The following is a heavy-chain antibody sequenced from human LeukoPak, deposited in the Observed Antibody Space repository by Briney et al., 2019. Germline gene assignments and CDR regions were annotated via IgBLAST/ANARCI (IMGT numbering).Heavy chain of an antibody. D-gene: IGHD6-19*01. CDR3: ARDSGSGTYY. Sequence: PSETLSLTCTVSGYSISSGYYWGWIRQPPGKGLEWIGSIYHSGSTYYNPSLKSRVTISIDTSKNQFSLKLSSVTAADTAVYYCARDSGSGTYYWGQGTLVTVSS. J-gene: IGHJ4*02. CDR1: GYSISSGYY. CDR2: IYHSGST. V-gene: IGHV4-38-2*02.